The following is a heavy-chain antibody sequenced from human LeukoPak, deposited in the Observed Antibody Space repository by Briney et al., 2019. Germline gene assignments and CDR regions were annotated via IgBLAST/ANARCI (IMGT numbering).Heavy chain of an antibody. D-gene: IGHD5-12*01. J-gene: IGHJ4*02. CDR1: GYTFTAYY. CDR3: ARALAGYSGFDFHY. CDR2: IHHNSGGT. Sequence: GASVKVSCKTSGYTFTAYYLHWVRQAPGQGLEWMGWIHHNSGGTSYAQQFQGRVTMTRDTSINTAYMELSSLRFDDTAVYYCARALAGYSGFDFHYWGQGTLVTVSS. V-gene: IGHV1-2*02.